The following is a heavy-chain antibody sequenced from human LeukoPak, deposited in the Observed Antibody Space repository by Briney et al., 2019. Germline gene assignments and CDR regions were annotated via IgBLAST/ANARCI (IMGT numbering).Heavy chain of an antibody. V-gene: IGHV3-15*01. J-gene: IGHJ4*02. D-gene: IGHD1-26*01. CDR2: IKTKTEDGAT. CDR3: TTYVGATAY. Sequence: GGSLRLSCAASGFTFSNARMNWVRQPPGKGLGWVGRIKTKTEDGATDYSAPVKARFTISRDDSKTTLYLQMNGLKTEDTAIYYCTTYVGATAYWGQGTLVTVSS. CDR1: GFTFSNAR.